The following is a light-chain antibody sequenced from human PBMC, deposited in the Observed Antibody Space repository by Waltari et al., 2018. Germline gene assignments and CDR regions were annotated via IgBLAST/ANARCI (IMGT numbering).Light chain of an antibody. J-gene: IGKJ1*01. V-gene: IGKV3-15*01. CDR2: GAS. CDR3: QQYNKWPPWT. CDR1: QSVSSN. Sequence: EIVMTQSPATLSVSPGERPTLSCRASQSVSSNLAWYQQKPGQAPRLLIYGASNRATGIPARFSGSGTGTEFTLTISSMQSEDIAVYYCQQYNKWPPWTFGQGTKVEIK.